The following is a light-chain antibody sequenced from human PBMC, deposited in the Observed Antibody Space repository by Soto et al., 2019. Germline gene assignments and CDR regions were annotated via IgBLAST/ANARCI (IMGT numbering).Light chain of an antibody. CDR3: AAWDDSLSGPLYV. J-gene: IGLJ1*01. Sequence: QSVLTQPPSASGTPGQRVTISCSGSSSNIGSNYVYWYQQLPGTAPKPLIHRNNQRPSGVPDRFSGSKSGTSASLAISGLRSEDEADYYCAAWDDSLSGPLYVFGTGTKV. CDR1: SSNIGSNY. V-gene: IGLV1-47*01. CDR2: RNN.